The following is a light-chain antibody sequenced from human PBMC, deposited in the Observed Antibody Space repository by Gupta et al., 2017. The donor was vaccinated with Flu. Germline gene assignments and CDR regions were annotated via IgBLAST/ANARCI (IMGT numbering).Light chain of an antibody. Sequence: EIVLTQSPGILSLSPGERATLSCRASQSVLSSDLGWYQQKPGLAPRLLIYAASNRATGIPDRFIGSGSGTDFALTISRLEPEDFAVYYCQQYGISPRTFGQGTRVEI. V-gene: IGKV3-20*01. CDR3: QQYGISPRT. CDR1: QSVLSSD. CDR2: AAS. J-gene: IGKJ1*01.